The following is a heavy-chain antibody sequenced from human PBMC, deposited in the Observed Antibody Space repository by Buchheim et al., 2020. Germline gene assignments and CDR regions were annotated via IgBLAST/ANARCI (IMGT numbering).Heavy chain of an antibody. CDR3: ARDGLSATVTTAGVEHGMDV. CDR2: IIPIFGTA. J-gene: IGHJ6*02. D-gene: IGHD4-11*01. CDR1: GGTFSSYA. V-gene: IGHV1-69*12. Sequence: QVQLVQSGAEVKKPGSSVKVSCKASGGTFSSYAISWVRQAPGQGLEWMGGIIPIFGTANYAQKFQGRDTITADESTSTAYMELSSLRSEDMAVYYCARDGLSATVTTAGVEHGMDVWGQGTT.